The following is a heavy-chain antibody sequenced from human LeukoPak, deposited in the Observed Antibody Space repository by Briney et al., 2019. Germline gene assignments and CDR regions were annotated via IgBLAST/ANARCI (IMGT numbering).Heavy chain of an antibody. CDR2: IYYSGST. Sequence: SETLSLTCTVSGGSISSGSYYWSWIRQPPGKGLEWIGSIYYSGSTYYNPSLKSRVTISADTSKNQFSLKLSSVTAADTAVYYCARDRYYYASSGYSQLFDYWGQGTLVTVSS. D-gene: IGHD3-22*01. CDR1: GGSISSGSYY. V-gene: IGHV4-39*07. J-gene: IGHJ4*02. CDR3: ARDRYYYASSGYSQLFDY.